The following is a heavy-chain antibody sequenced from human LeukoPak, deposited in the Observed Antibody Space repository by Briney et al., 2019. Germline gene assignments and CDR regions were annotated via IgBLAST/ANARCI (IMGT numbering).Heavy chain of an antibody. V-gene: IGHV4-59*01. CDR3: ARDTLDYFDY. CDR1: GGSISSYY. Sequence: SETLSLTCTVSGGSISSYYWSWIRQPPGKGLEWIEYIYYSGSTNYNPSLKSRVTMSVDTSKNQFSLKLSSVTAADTAVYYCARDTLDYFDYWGQGTLVTVSS. J-gene: IGHJ4*02. CDR2: IYYSGST.